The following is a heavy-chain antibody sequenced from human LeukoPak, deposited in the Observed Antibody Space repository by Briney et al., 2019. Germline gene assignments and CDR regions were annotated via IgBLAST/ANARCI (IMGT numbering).Heavy chain of an antibody. CDR3: AREQLGPETQFDY. CDR1: GYTFTSYA. D-gene: IGHD6-13*01. J-gene: IGHJ4*02. CDR2: ISAYNGNT. V-gene: IGHV1-18*01. Sequence: ASVKVSCKASGYTFTSYAMHWVRQAPGQGLEWMGWISAYNGNTNYAHKVQGRVTMTTDTSTSTAYMELRSLRSDDTAVYYCAREQLGPETQFDYWGQGTLVTVSS.